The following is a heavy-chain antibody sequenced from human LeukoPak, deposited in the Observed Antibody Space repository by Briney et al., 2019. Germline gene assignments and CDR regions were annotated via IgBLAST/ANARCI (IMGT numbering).Heavy chain of an antibody. D-gene: IGHD3-22*01. CDR1: GGSISSGGYY. CDR2: IYYSGST. CDR3: ARGILERRDYYEGHFDY. V-gene: IGHV4-31*03. Sequence: SETLSLTCTVSGGSISSGGYYSSWIRQHPGKGLEWIGYIYYSGSTYYHPSLKSRVSISVDTSKNQFSLKLSSVTAADTAVYYCARGILERRDYYEGHFDYWGQGTLVTVSS. J-gene: IGHJ4*02.